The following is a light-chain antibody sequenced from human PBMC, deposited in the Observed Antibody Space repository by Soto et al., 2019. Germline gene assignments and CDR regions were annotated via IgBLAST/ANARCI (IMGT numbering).Light chain of an antibody. CDR1: QGVSNNY. CDR2: GAS. J-gene: IGKJ5*01. CDR3: QQCGSSPIT. V-gene: IGKV3-20*01. Sequence: SPVTLSLSPGERPTLACRASQGVSNNYLAWYQQKPGQPPRRLIDGASTRATGIPDKFSGSGSGTDFTLAISRLEPEDFAVYYCQQCGSSPITLGQGTRLEIK.